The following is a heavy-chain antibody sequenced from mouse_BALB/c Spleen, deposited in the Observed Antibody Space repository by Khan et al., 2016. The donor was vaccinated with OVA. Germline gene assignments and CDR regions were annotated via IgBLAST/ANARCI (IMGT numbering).Heavy chain of an antibody. CDR3: ARPGNRYERVFDY. J-gene: IGHJ2*01. V-gene: IGHV1S136*01. Sequence: VQLQQSGPELVKPGASVKMSCKASGYTFTRYIMHWVKQKPGQGLEWIGYINPYNDGTKYNEKFKGKATLTSDKSSSTAYMELSSLTSEDSAVYYCARPGNRYERVFDYWGQGTTLTVSP. D-gene: IGHD2-14*01. CDR1: GYTFTRYI. CDR2: INPYNDGT.